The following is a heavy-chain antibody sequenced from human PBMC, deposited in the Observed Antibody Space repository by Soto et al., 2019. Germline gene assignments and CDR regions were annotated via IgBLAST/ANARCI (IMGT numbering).Heavy chain of an antibody. D-gene: IGHD2-2*01. Sequence: TSETLSLTCTVSGGSISSYYWSWIRQPPGKGLEWIGYIYYIGSTNYNPSLKSRVTISVDTSKNQFSLKLSSVTAADTAVYYCARVYCISTSCHLNWFDPWGQGTLVTVSS. CDR1: GGSISSYY. CDR3: ARVYCISTSCHLNWFDP. J-gene: IGHJ5*02. V-gene: IGHV4-59*01. CDR2: IYYIGST.